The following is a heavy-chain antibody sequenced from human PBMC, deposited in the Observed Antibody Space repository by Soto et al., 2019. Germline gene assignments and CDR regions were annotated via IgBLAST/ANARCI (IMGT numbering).Heavy chain of an antibody. D-gene: IGHD6-19*01. V-gene: IGHV5-10-1*01. J-gene: IGHJ3*02. CDR3: ARSPIAVAAFDI. CDR1: GHTLIDFW. Sequence: PGESLKISCKASGHTLIDFWIGWVRQMPGKGLEWMGRIDPSDSYTNYSPSFQGHVTISADKSISTAYLQWSSLKASDTAMYYCARSPIAVAAFDIWGQGTMVTVSS. CDR2: IDPSDSYT.